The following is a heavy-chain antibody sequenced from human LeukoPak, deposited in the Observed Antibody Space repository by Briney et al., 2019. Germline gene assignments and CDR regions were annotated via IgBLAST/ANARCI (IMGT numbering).Heavy chain of an antibody. Sequence: GGSLRLSCAASGFTFSSYWMSWVRQAPGKGLEWVANIRQDGSEKYYVDSVKGRFTISRDNAKNSLYLQMNSLRAEDTAVYYCARDDFLSYYAFDIWGQGTMVTVSS. CDR3: ARDDFLSYYAFDI. CDR2: IRQDGSEK. J-gene: IGHJ3*02. D-gene: IGHD1-26*01. CDR1: GFTFSSYW. V-gene: IGHV3-7*01.